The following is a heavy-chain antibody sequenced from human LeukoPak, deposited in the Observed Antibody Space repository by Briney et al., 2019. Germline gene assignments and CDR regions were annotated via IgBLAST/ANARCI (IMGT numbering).Heavy chain of an antibody. CDR2: TYYRSTWYN. D-gene: IGHD2-2*01. V-gene: IGHV6-1*01. CDR3: ARRLTQYDCFDP. Sequence: SQTLSLTCAIFGDSVSSNSVTWNWIRQSPSRGLEWLGRTYYRSTWYNDYAVSVRGRITVNPDTSKNQFSLHLNSVTPEDTAVYYCARRLTQYDCFDPWGQGTLVTVSS. CDR1: GDSVSSNSVT. J-gene: IGHJ5*02.